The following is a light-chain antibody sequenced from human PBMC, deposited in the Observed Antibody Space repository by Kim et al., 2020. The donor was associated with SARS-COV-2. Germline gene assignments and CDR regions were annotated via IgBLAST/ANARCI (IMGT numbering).Light chain of an antibody. CDR2: GAS. CDR3: QQSGT. Sequence: PLSLSPGERATLSCRASQSVSSSYLAWYQQKPGQAPRLLIYGASSRATGIPDRFSGSGSGTDFTLTISRLEPEDFAVYYCQQSGTFGQGTRLEIK. CDR1: QSVSSSY. V-gene: IGKV3-20*01. J-gene: IGKJ5*01.